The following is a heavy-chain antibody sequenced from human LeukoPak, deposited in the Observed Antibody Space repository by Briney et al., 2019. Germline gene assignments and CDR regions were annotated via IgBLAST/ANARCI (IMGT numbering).Heavy chain of an antibody. D-gene: IGHD4-11*01. Sequence: SETLSLTCAVSGYSISSGYYWGWIRQPPGKGLEWIGSIHHSGSTYYNPSLKSRVTISVDTSKNQFSLKLSSVTAADTAVYYCARRYSNYWYFDLWGRGTLVTVSS. CDR1: GYSISSGYY. CDR3: ARRYSNYWYFDL. J-gene: IGHJ2*01. CDR2: IHHSGST. V-gene: IGHV4-38-2*01.